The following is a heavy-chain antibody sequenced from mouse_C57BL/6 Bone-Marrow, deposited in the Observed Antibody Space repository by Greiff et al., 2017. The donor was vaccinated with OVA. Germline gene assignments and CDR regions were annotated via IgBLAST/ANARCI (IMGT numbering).Heavy chain of an antibody. CDR1: GFTFSDYG. CDR2: ISSGSSTI. Sequence: EVQRVESGGGLVKPGGSLKLSCAASGFTFSDYGMHWVRQAPEKGLEWVAYISSGSSTIYYADTVKGRFTISRDNAKNTLFLQMTSLRSEDTAMYYCARGTGTGETSYFDYWGQGTTLTVSS. CDR3: ARGTGTGETSYFDY. J-gene: IGHJ2*01. V-gene: IGHV5-17*01. D-gene: IGHD4-1*01.